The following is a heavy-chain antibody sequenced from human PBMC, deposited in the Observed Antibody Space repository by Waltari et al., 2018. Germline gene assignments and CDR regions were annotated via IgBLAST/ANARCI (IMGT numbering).Heavy chain of an antibody. CDR1: GFNLDDHG. CDR3: AREKLMGEYIDY. CDR2: INWNGGST. Sequence: EVQLVESGGGVRRPGGSLRLSCAASGFNLDDHGMGWVRQAPGKGLEWVSSINWNGGSTCYADSVRVRFTISRDNAKNSLYLQMNSLRVDDTALYYCAREKLMGEYIDYWGQGTLVTVSS. D-gene: IGHD2-15*01. V-gene: IGHV3-20*04. J-gene: IGHJ4*02.